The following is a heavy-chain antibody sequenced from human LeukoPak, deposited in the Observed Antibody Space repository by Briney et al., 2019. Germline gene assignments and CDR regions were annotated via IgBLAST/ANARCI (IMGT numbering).Heavy chain of an antibody. D-gene: IGHD4-17*01. CDR1: GFXFSTYW. CDR2: IKGDGSST. CDR3: ARASTTVPNLLDH. J-gene: IGHJ4*02. Sequence: GVLRLSCAASGFXFSTYWMHWVRQAPGKGLVWVARIKGDGSSTIYADSVKGRFTISRDNSKNTLYLQTSSLRAEDTAVYYCARASTTVPNLLDHWGRGTLVTVSS. V-gene: IGHV3-74*01.